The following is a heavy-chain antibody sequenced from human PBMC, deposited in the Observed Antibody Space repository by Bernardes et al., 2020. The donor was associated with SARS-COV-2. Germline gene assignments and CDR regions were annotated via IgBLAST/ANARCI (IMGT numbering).Heavy chain of an antibody. Sequence: GGSLRLSCAASGFTFSSYWMSWVRQAPGKGLEWVANIKQDGSEKYYVDSVKGRFTISRDNAKNSLYLQMNSLRAEDTAVYYCARDLIVPAAMPTSDYYYYYGMDVWGQGTLVTVSS. D-gene: IGHD2-2*01. V-gene: IGHV3-7*01. J-gene: IGHJ6*02. CDR3: ARDLIVPAAMPTSDYYYYYGMDV. CDR2: IKQDGSEK. CDR1: GFTFSSYW.